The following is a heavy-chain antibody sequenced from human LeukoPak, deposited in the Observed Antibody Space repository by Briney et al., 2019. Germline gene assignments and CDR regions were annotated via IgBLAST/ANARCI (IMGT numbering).Heavy chain of an antibody. CDR3: ARRAGAYSHPYDY. V-gene: IGHV3-48*01. CDR1: GFTFSGYS. CDR2: ISSSSSPI. D-gene: IGHD4/OR15-4a*01. Sequence: GGSLRLSCAASGFTFSGYSMNWVRQAPGKGLEWVSYISSSSSPIYYSDSVKGRFTISRDNSKNTLYLQMNSLRAEDTAVYYCARRAGAYSHPYDYWGQGTLVTVSS. J-gene: IGHJ4*02.